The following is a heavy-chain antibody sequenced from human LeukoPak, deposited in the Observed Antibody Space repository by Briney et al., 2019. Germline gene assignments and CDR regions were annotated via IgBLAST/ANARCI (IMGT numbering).Heavy chain of an antibody. CDR3: ARDPFGDFDL. CDR1: GFTVSSNY. V-gene: IGHV3-53*04. Sequence: GGSLRLSCAASGFTVSSNYMSWVRQAPGKGLEWVSVIYSGGSTYYADSVKGRFTISRHNSKNTLYLQMNSLRAGDTAVYYCARDPFGDFDLWGRGTLVTVSS. D-gene: IGHD3-10*01. CDR2: IYSGGST. J-gene: IGHJ2*01.